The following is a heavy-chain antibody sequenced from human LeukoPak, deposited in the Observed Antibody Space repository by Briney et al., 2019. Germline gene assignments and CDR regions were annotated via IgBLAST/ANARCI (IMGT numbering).Heavy chain of an antibody. D-gene: IGHD1-26*01. CDR2: IRSKANSYAT. Sequence: GGSLRLSCAASGFTLSGSAMHWVRQASGKGLEWVGRIRSKANSYATAYAASVKGRFTISRDDSKNTAYLQMNSLKTEDTAVYYCTRTIMRSLNWFDPWGQGTLVTVSS. CDR1: GFTLSGSA. V-gene: IGHV3-73*01. CDR3: TRTIMRSLNWFDP. J-gene: IGHJ5*02.